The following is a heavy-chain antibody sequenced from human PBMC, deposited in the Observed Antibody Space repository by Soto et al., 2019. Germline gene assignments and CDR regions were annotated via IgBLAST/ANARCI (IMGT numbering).Heavy chain of an antibody. J-gene: IGHJ5*02. CDR2: IYHGGST. Sequence: PSETLSLTCAFSVGSISGGYYWGWSRQPPGKGLEWIGSIYHGGSTYCKPSLKSRVTISVDTSKNQFSLKLSSVTAADTAMYYCASGRGLSCPESLGQGTLDNVSS. V-gene: IGHV4-38-2*01. CDR1: VGSISGGYY. D-gene: IGHD3-10*01. CDR3: ASGRGLSCPES.